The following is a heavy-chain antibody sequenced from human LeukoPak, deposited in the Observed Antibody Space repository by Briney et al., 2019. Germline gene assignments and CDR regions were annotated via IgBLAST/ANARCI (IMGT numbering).Heavy chain of an antibody. Sequence: GGSLRLSCSASGFTFSSYAMHWVRQAPGKGLEYVSAISSNGGSTYYADSVKGRFTISRDNSKNTLYLQMSSLRAEDTAVYYCRVTMIVVAITHDAFDIWGQGTMVTVSS. CDR2: ISSNGGST. V-gene: IGHV3-64D*06. J-gene: IGHJ3*02. CDR3: RVTMIVVAITHDAFDI. CDR1: GFTFSSYA. D-gene: IGHD3-22*01.